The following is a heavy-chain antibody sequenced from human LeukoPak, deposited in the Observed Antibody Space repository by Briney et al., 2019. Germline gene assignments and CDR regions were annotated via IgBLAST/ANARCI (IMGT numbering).Heavy chain of an antibody. D-gene: IGHD3-10*01. Sequence: SETLSLTCTVSGGSISSSIYYWGWIRQPPGKGLEWIGSIYYSGSTYYNPSLKSRVTISVDTSKNQFSLKLSSVTAADTAVYYCARQGVVYGSGISGWFDPWGQGTLVTVSS. J-gene: IGHJ5*02. V-gene: IGHV4-39*01. CDR1: GGSISSSIYY. CDR3: ARQGVVYGSGISGWFDP. CDR2: IYYSGST.